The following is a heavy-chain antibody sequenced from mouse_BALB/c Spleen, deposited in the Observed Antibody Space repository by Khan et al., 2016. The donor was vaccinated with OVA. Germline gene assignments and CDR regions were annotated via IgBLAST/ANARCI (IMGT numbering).Heavy chain of an antibody. V-gene: IGHV1-5*01. J-gene: IGHJ2*01. D-gene: IGHD2-3*01. Sequence: EVKLMESGTVLARPGASVKMSCKASGYSFTSYWMHWVKQRPGQGLEWIGAIYPGNSDTRYNQKFKGKAKLTAGTSASTAYMELSSLTNEDSAVYYCTISYDAYYFDYWGQGTTLTVSS. CDR2: IYPGNSDT. CDR1: GYSFTSYW. CDR3: TISYDAYYFDY.